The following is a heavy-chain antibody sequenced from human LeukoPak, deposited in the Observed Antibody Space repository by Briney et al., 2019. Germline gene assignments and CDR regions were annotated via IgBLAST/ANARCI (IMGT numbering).Heavy chain of an antibody. V-gene: IGHV3-72*01. D-gene: IGHD6-19*01. Sequence: GGSLRLSCAASGFTFSDHYMDWVRQAPGKGLEWVGRTRNKANSYTTEYAASVKGRFTISRDDSKNSLYLQMNSLKTEDTAVYYCAREEKQWLAHYGMDVWGQGTTVAVSS. CDR3: AREEKQWLAHYGMDV. CDR2: TRNKANSYTT. CDR1: GFTFSDHY. J-gene: IGHJ6*02.